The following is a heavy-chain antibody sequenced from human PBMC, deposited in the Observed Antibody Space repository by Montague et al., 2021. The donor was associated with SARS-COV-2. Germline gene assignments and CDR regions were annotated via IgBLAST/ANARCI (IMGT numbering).Heavy chain of an antibody. CDR1: GFTFSNYW. J-gene: IGHJ5*02. CDR2: INTDGSRI. CDR3: ASGSCSGGECYPPDP. D-gene: IGHD2-21*01. V-gene: IGHV3-74*03. Sequence: SLRLSCAVSGFTFSNYWMHWVRQVPGKGLVWVSRINTDGSRITYADSVKGRFTMSRDNAKNTLYLQMDSLRPEDSAMYYCASGSCSGGECYPPDPWDQGTLVTVSS.